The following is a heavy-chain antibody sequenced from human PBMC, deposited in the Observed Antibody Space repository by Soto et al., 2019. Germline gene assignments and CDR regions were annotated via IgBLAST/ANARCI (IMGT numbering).Heavy chain of an antibody. V-gene: IGHV4-59*01. J-gene: IGHJ4*02. CDR3: AGFSRGTYLFGL. Sequence: SETLSLTCTFSDGSISSYYWSCIRQPPGKGLEWIGYIYGTGTTNYAPSLKNRVTMSLHTSKNQFSLTLSSVTAADTAMYYCAGFSRGTYLFGLWGPGTLVTVSS. D-gene: IGHD3-16*01. CDR1: DGSISSYY. CDR2: IYGTGTT.